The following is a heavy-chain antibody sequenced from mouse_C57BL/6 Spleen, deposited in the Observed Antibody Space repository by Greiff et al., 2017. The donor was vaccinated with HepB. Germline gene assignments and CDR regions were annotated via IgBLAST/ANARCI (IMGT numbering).Heavy chain of an antibody. CDR1: GYTFTSYG. D-gene: IGHD4-1*01. CDR3: ARTGTGRYWYFDV. J-gene: IGHJ1*03. V-gene: IGHV1-81*01. Sequence: VQLQESGAELARPGASVKLSCKASGYTFTSYGISWVKQRTGQGLEWIGEIYPRSGNTYYNEKFKGKATLTADKSSSTAYMELRSLTSEDSAVYFCARTGTGRYWYFDVWGTGTTVTVSS. CDR2: IYPRSGNT.